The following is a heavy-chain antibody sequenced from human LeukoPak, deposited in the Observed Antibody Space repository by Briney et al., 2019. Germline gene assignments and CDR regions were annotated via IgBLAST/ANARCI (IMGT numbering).Heavy chain of an antibody. D-gene: IGHD5-18*01. J-gene: IGHJ4*02. Sequence: ASVKVSCKASGYTFTSYYMHWVRQAPGQGLEWMGIINTSGGSTSYAQKFQGRVTMTGDTSTSTVYMELSSLRSEDTAVYYCARDAKGYSYGKAPWYYFDYWGQGTLVTVSS. V-gene: IGHV1-46*01. CDR2: INTSGGST. CDR3: ARDAKGYSYGKAPWYYFDY. CDR1: GYTFTSYY.